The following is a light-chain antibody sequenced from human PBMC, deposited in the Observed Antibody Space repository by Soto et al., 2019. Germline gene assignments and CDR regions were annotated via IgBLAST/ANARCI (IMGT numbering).Light chain of an antibody. CDR2: AAS. V-gene: IGKV1-9*01. CDR1: QAISSY. CDR3: QQLNSFPIT. Sequence: DIQLTQAPSFLSASAGYRVSITCLASQAISSYLAWYQQKPGRAPKLLIYAASTLQSGVPSRFSGSGSGTEFTLTITSLQPEDFATYYCQQLNSFPITFGQGTRLEIK. J-gene: IGKJ5*01.